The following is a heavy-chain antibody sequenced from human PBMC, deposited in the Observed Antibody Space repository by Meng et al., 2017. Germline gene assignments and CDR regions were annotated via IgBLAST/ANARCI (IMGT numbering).Heavy chain of an antibody. CDR2: ISSSGSTI. V-gene: IGHV3-48*03. J-gene: IGHJ4*02. Sequence: GESLKISCAASGFTFSSYEMNWVRQAPGKGLEWVSYISSSGSTIYYADSVKGRFTISRDNAKNSLYLQMNSLRAEDTAVYYCARRNDLYILTGYYYYFDYWGQGTLVTGAS. CDR3: ARRNDLYILTGYYYYFDY. D-gene: IGHD3-9*01. CDR1: GFTFSSYE.